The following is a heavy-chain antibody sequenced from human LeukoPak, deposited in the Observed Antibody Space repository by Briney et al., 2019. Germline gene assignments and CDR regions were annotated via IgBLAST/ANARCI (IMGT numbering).Heavy chain of an antibody. Sequence: SETLSITCTVSGGSISGADYYWSWIRQPPGKGLEWIGYVYHSGLTYYNPSLKSRVTISVDTSKNQFSLKLSSVTAADTAVYYCASIAVAGLRDYWGQGTLVTVSS. CDR2: VYHSGLT. CDR1: GGSISGADYY. J-gene: IGHJ4*02. D-gene: IGHD6-19*01. CDR3: ASIAVAGLRDY. V-gene: IGHV4-30-4*01.